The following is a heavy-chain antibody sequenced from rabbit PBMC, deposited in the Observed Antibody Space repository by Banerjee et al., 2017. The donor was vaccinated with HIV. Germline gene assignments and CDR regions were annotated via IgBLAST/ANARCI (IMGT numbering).Heavy chain of an antibody. D-gene: IGHD4-2*01. CDR3: ARDGVYTGPDYDL. Sequence: QSLEESGGDLVKPGASLTLTCTASGFSFSSGYDMCWVRQAPGKGLEWIGYIYAGSGNTWYANWVNGRFTISKTSSTTVTLQLNSLTAADTATYFCARDGVYTGPDYDLWGQGTLVTVS. CDR1: GFSFSSGYD. J-gene: IGHJ3*01. CDR2: IYAGSGNT. V-gene: IGHV1S40*01.